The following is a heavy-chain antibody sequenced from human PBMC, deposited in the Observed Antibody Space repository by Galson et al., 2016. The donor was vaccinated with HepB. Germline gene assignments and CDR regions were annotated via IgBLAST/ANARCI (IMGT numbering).Heavy chain of an antibody. CDR1: GFTFSTYT. J-gene: IGHJ6*03. D-gene: IGHD3-3*01. Sequence: SLRLSCAASGFTFSTYTFHWVRQAPGKGLQYVSAISSNGDSTFYANSVKGRFTVSRDNSKKTLYLQMGSLRPEDMAIYYCVRGGARGDFWSGDLYYYYMDVWGKGTTVTVSS. CDR2: ISSNGDST. V-gene: IGHV3-64*01. CDR3: VRGGARGDFWSGDLYYYYMDV.